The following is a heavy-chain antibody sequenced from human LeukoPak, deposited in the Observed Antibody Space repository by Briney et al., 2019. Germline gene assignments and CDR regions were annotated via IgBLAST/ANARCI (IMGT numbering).Heavy chain of an antibody. CDR3: AKDATTVTTSDY. V-gene: IGHV3-23*01. J-gene: IGHJ4*02. CDR1: GFTFSNYA. Sequence: GGSLRLSCVASGFTFSNYAMSWVRQAPGKGLEWVSAISGGGGNTYYADSVKGRFTISRDNSKNTLYLQMNSLRAEDTAVYYCAKDATTVTTSDYWGQGTLVTVSS. CDR2: ISGGGGNT. D-gene: IGHD4-17*01.